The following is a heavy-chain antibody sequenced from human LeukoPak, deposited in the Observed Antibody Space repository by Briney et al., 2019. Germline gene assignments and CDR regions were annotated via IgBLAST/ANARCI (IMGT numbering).Heavy chain of an antibody. CDR3: ARDTGGRTRHFDY. Sequence: GASVKVSCKASGYTFTGYYMHWVRQAPGQGLEWMGRINPNSGGTNYAQKFQGRVTMTRDTSISTAYMELSRLRSDDTAVYYCARDTGGRTRHFDYWGQGTLVTVSS. CDR2: INPNSGGT. CDR1: GYTFTGYY. J-gene: IGHJ4*02. D-gene: IGHD1-26*01. V-gene: IGHV1-2*06.